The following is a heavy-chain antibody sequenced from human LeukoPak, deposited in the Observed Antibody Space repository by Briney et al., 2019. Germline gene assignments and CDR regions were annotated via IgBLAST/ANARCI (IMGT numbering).Heavy chain of an antibody. CDR2: ISSSSSTI. CDR1: GFTFSSYS. Sequence: PGGSLRLSCAASGFTFSSYSMNWVRQAPGKGLEWVSYISSSSSTIYYADSVKGRFTISRDNAKNSLYLQLNSLRAEDTAVYYCARGHSGSYLDAFDIWGQGTMVTVSS. V-gene: IGHV3-48*04. J-gene: IGHJ3*02. D-gene: IGHD1-26*01. CDR3: ARGHSGSYLDAFDI.